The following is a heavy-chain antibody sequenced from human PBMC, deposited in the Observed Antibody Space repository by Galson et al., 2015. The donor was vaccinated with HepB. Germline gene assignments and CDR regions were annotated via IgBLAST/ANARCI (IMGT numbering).Heavy chain of an antibody. V-gene: IGHV5-10-1*01. J-gene: IGHJ4*02. Sequence: QSGAEVKKPGESLRISCKGSGYRSTSYWISWVRQMPGKGLEWMGRIAPSDSYTNYSPSFQGHVTISADKSISTAYLQWSSLKASDTAMYYCAMEGPIVATISWGHWGQGTLVTVSS. D-gene: IGHD5-12*01. CDR2: IAPSDSYT. CDR3: AMEGPIVATISWGH. CDR1: GYRSTSYW.